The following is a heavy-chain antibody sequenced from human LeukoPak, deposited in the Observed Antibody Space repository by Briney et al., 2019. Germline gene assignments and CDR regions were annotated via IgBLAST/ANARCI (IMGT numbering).Heavy chain of an antibody. CDR2: IKQDGSEK. J-gene: IGHJ6*02. CDR1: GFTFSSYW. V-gene: IGHV3-7*01. D-gene: IGHD6-13*01. Sequence: GGSLRLSCAASGFTFSSYWMSWVRQAPGKGLGWVANIKQDGSEKYYVDSVKGRFTISRDNAKNSLYLQMNSLRAEDTAVYYCARDLRLQDSSSWYSYYYGMDVWGQGTTVTVSS. CDR3: ARDLRLQDSSSWYSYYYGMDV.